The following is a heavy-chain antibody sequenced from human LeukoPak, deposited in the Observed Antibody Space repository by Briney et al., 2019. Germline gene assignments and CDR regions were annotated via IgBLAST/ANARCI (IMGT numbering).Heavy chain of an antibody. CDR2: ISSSSSYI. D-gene: IGHD3-3*01. Sequence: GGSLRLSCAASGFTFSSYSMNWVRQAPGKGLEWVSSISSSSSYIYYADSVKGRFTLSRDNAKTSMYLQMNSLRAEDTAVYYCTLDFWSGYSFDYWGQGTLVTVSS. J-gene: IGHJ4*02. V-gene: IGHV3-21*01. CDR3: TLDFWSGYSFDY. CDR1: GFTFSSYS.